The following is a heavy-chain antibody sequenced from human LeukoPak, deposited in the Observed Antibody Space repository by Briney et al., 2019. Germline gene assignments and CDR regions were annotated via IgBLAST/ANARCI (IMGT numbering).Heavy chain of an antibody. V-gene: IGHV4-30-4*01. CDR3: ARFTVTMAYFDY. Sequence: RTSETLSLTCTVSGGSISSGDYYWSWIRQPPGKGLEWIGYIYYSGSTYYNPSLKSRVTISVDTSKNQFSLKLSSVTAADTAVYYCARFTVTMAYFDYWGQGTLVTVSS. CDR2: IYYSGST. D-gene: IGHD3-10*01. CDR1: GGSISSGDYY. J-gene: IGHJ4*02.